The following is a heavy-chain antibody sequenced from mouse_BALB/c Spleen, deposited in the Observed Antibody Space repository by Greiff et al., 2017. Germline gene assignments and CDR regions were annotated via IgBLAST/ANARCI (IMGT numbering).Heavy chain of an antibody. CDR1: GFNIKDTY. Sequence: EVKLQESGAELVKPGASVKLSCTASGFNIKDTYMHWVKQRPEQGLEWIGRIDPANGNTKYDPKFQGKATITADTSSNTAYLQLSSLTSEDTAVYYCAGGYGNHLAYWGQGTLVTVSA. CDR2: IDPANGNT. V-gene: IGHV14-3*02. CDR3: AGGYGNHLAY. J-gene: IGHJ3*01. D-gene: IGHD2-1*01.